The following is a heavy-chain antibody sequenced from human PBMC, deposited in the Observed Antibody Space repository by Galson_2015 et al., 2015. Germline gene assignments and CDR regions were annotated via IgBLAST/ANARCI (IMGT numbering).Heavy chain of an antibody. Sequence: SVKVSCKASGYTFTGYYMHWVRQAPGQGPDWMRLFSPHTGDTNYAQKFQGRVTITRDTSANTAYMELSSLRSEDTAVYYCARTTDGYDWGTFDYWGQGTLVTVSS. CDR3: ARTTDGYDWGTFDY. CDR1: GYTFTGYY. J-gene: IGHJ4*02. D-gene: IGHD5-12*01. CDR2: FSPHTGDT. V-gene: IGHV1-2*02.